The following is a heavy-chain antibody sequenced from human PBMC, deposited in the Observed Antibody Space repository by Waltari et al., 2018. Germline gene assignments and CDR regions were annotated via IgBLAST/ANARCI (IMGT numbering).Heavy chain of an antibody. CDR3: AKDMGPSRYDSSGYFDY. J-gene: IGHJ4*02. Sequence: EVQLVESGGVVVQPGGSLRLSCAASGFTFADYTIHWLRQAPGKGLEWVSLISWDGGSTYYADSVKGRFTISRDNSKNSLYLQMNSLRTEDTALYYCAKDMGPSRYDSSGYFDYWGQGTLVTVSS. D-gene: IGHD3-22*01. CDR1: GFTFADYT. V-gene: IGHV3-43*01. CDR2: ISWDGGST.